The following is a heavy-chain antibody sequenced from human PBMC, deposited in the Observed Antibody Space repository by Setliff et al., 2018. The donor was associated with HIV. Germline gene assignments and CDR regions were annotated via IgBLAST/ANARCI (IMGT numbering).Heavy chain of an antibody. V-gene: IGHV4-61*01. D-gene: IGHD6-19*01. CDR1: GGSISSDSSDY. CDR3: ARGTLEQFSSTHYYMDV. Sequence: TSETLSLTCTVSGGSISSDSSDYLWSWIRQAPGTGLEWIGYIYYAGDTNFNPSLKSRVTLSVDMSTNQVSLKLNSMTAADTAVYYCARGTLEQFSSTHYYMDVWGKGAAVTVS. J-gene: IGHJ6*03. CDR2: IYYAGDT.